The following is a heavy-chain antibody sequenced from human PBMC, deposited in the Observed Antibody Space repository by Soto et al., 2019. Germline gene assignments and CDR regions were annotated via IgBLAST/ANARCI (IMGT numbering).Heavy chain of an antibody. CDR1: GFTFSSYA. CDR2: ISGSGGST. Sequence: GGSLRLSCAASGFTFSSYAMSWVRQAPGKGLEWVSAISGSGGSTYYADSVKGRFTISRDNSKNTLSLQMNSLRAEDTAVYYCARAFYYDFWTFDYWGQGTLVTVSS. V-gene: IGHV3-23*01. D-gene: IGHD3-3*01. CDR3: ARAFYYDFWTFDY. J-gene: IGHJ4*02.